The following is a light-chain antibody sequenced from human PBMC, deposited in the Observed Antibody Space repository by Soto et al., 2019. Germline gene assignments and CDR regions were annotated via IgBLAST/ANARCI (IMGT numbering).Light chain of an antibody. CDR2: DAS. Sequence: EIVLTHSPATLSLSPGERATLSCRASQSVSSYLAWYQQKPGQDPRLLIYDASNRATGIPARFSGSGSGTDFTLTISSLEPEDFAVYYCQQRSNWPLTFGGGTKVEIK. V-gene: IGKV3-11*01. CDR3: QQRSNWPLT. CDR1: QSVSSY. J-gene: IGKJ4*01.